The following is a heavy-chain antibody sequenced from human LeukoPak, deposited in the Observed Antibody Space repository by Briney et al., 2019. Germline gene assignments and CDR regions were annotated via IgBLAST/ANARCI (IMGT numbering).Heavy chain of an antibody. V-gene: IGHV3-30*18. CDR1: GFTFSSYG. CDR2: ISYDGSNK. CDR3: AKEGSSGYYEVPTLDY. D-gene: IGHD3-22*01. J-gene: IGHJ4*02. Sequence: QPGGSLRLSCAASGFTFSSYGMHSVRPPPGKGLEWVAVISYDGSNKYYADSVKGRFPLSRDNSKNTLYLQMNSLRAEDTAVYYCAKEGSSGYYEVPTLDYWGQGTLVTVSS.